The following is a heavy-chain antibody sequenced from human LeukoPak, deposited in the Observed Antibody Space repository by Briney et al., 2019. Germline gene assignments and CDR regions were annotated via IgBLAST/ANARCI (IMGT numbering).Heavy chain of an antibody. CDR1: GYTFTGYY. CDR3: AIGGKWLRPAGYYYMDV. Sequence: ASVKVSCKASGYTFTGYYMHWVRQAPGQGLEWVGWINPKNDGSNYAQKFQGRVTMTRDRSISTAYMELSRLTSDDTAVYYCAIGGKWLRPAGYYYMDVWGKGTTVTISS. J-gene: IGHJ6*03. CDR2: INPKNDGS. D-gene: IGHD5-12*01. V-gene: IGHV1-2*02.